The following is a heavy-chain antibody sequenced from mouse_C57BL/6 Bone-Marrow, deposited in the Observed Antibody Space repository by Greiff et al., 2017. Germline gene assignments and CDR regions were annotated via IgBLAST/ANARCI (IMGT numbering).Heavy chain of an antibody. CDR3: ARDYDYDNYAMDY. D-gene: IGHD2-4*01. J-gene: IGHJ4*01. CDR2: IYPGDGDT. CDR1: GYAFSSSW. Sequence: VQLQESGPELVKPGASVKISCKASGYAFSSSWMNWVKQRPGKGLEWIGRIYPGDGDTSYNGKFKGKATLTADKSSSTAYMQLSSLTSEDSAVYFCARDYDYDNYAMDYWGQGTSVTVSS. V-gene: IGHV1-82*01.